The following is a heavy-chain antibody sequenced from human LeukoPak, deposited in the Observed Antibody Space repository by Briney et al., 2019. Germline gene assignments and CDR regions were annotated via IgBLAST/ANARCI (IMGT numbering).Heavy chain of an antibody. CDR1: GFTFSSYA. J-gene: IGHJ4*02. V-gene: IGHV3-23*01. CDR3: ASDSGSCLGFDY. D-gene: IGHD1-26*01. Sequence: GGSLRLSCAASGFTFSSYAMSWVRQAPGKGLEWVSAISGSGGSTYYADSVKGRFTISRDNSKNTLYLQMNSLRAEDTAVYYCASDSGSCLGFDYWGQGTLVTVSS. CDR2: ISGSGGST.